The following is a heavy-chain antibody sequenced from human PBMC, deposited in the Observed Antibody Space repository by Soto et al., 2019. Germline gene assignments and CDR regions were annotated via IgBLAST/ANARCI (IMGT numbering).Heavy chain of an antibody. V-gene: IGHV4-34*01. Sequence: SSETLSLTCAVYGGSFSGYYWSWIRQPPGKGLEWIGEINHSGSTNYNPSLKSRVTISADTSKNQFSLKLSSVTAADTAVYYCARSDFWSGYFTPYYYYGMAVWGQGTTVTVSS. D-gene: IGHD3-3*01. J-gene: IGHJ6*02. CDR2: INHSGST. CDR3: ARSDFWSGYFTPYYYYGMAV. CDR1: GGSFSGYY.